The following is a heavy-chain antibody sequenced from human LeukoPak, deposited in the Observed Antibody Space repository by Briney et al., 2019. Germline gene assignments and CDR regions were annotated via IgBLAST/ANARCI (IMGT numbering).Heavy chain of an antibody. CDR2: IYYSGST. CDR3: ARYSRSWTVNWFYT. J-gene: IGHJ5*02. CDR1: GGSISSYY. D-gene: IGHD6-13*01. Sequence: PSETLSLTCTVSGGSISSYYWSWIRQPPGKGLEWIGYIYYSGSTNYNPSLKSRVTISVDTSKNQFSLKLSSVTAADTAVYYCARYSRSWTVNWFYTWGQGALVTVSS. V-gene: IGHV4-59*08.